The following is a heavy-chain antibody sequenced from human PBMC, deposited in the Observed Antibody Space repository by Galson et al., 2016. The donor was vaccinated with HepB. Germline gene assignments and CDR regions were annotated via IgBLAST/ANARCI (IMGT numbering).Heavy chain of an antibody. Sequence: SLRLSCAASGFIFSNYGMHWVRQAPGKGLEWLTVISYDGRLKFYADSVRGRFTISRDNARNTLDLQMNGLRAEDTAVYYCAMTRVDYTYLYQYGMDVWGQGTTVTVSS. D-gene: IGHD2-2*01. CDR1: GFIFSNYG. V-gene: IGHV3-30*03. CDR3: AMTRVDYTYLYQYGMDV. CDR2: ISYDGRLK. J-gene: IGHJ6*02.